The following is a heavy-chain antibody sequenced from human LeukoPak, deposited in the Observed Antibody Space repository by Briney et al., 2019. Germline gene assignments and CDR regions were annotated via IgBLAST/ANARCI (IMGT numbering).Heavy chain of an antibody. D-gene: IGHD2-2*01. J-gene: IGHJ4*02. CDR3: AKDGYSSTTYFDF. CDR2: INWNGGST. V-gene: IGHV3-20*04. Sequence: RTGGSLRLSCAASGFTFDDYGMRWVRQAPGKGLGWVSVINWNGGSTGYADSVKGRFTISRDNARNSLFLQMNSLRPEDMALYYCAKDGYSSTTYFDFWGQGTLVAVSS. CDR1: GFTFDDYG.